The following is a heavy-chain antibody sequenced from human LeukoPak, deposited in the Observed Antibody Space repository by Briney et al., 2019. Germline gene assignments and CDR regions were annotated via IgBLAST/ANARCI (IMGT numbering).Heavy chain of an antibody. J-gene: IGHJ4*02. CDR1: GFTFSDSW. D-gene: IGHD6-13*01. Sequence: GGSLRLSCVASGFTFSDSWMNWVRQAPGKGLMWVSRITGDGRTTWYADSVKGRFTISRDNARNALFLQMNNLRVEDTAVYHCVRDVLGIGLWGQGTLVTVSP. CDR3: VRDVLGIGL. V-gene: IGHV3-74*01. CDR2: ITGDGRTT.